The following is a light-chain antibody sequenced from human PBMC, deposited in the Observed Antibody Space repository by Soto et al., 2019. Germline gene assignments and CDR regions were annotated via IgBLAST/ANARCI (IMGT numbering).Light chain of an antibody. CDR3: QSYDSSLSGYVL. CDR2: GNS. V-gene: IGLV1-40*01. Sequence: QSVLTQPPSVSGATGQRVTISCTGSSSNIGAGYDVHWYQQLPGTATKLLIYGNSNRPSGVPDRFSGSKSGTSASLAITGLQAEDEADYYCQSYDSSLSGYVLFGGGTKLTVL. J-gene: IGLJ2*01. CDR1: SSNIGAGYD.